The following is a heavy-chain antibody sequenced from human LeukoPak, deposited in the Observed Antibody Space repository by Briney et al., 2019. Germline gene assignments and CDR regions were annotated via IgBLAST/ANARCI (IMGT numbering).Heavy chain of an antibody. J-gene: IGHJ4*02. CDR2: ISGSGTYI. Sequence: GGSLRLSCVVSGFTFSSYAMNWVRQAPGKGLEWVSSISGSGTYIYYADSVKGRFTISRDNAKNSLYLQMNSLRAEDTAVYYCARRGYYDSSGYDYWGQGTLVTVSS. D-gene: IGHD3-22*01. CDR3: ARRGYYDSSGYDY. V-gene: IGHV3-21*01. CDR1: GFTFSSYA.